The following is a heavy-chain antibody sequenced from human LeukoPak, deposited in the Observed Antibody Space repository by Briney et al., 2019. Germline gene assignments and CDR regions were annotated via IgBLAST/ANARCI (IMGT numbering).Heavy chain of an antibody. Sequence: SETLSLTCTVSGGSISSYYWSWIRQPPGKGLEWIGYIYYSGSINYNPSLKSRVTISVDTSKNQFSLKLSSVTAADTAVYYCARDQGYYPNAFDIWGQGTMATVSS. CDR3: ARDQGYYPNAFDI. CDR1: GGSISSYY. CDR2: IYYSGSI. D-gene: IGHD3-10*01. V-gene: IGHV4-59*01. J-gene: IGHJ3*02.